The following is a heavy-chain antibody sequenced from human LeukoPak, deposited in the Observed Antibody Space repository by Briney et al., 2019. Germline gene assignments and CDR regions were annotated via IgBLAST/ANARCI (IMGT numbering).Heavy chain of an antibody. V-gene: IGHV4-59*01. D-gene: IGHD6-13*01. CDR2: IYYSGST. J-gene: IGHJ5*02. CDR1: GGSISSYY. CDR3: ARTTTYIAAAGSRWFDP. Sequence: SETLSLTCTVSGGSISSYYWSWIRQPPGKGLEWIGYIYYSGSTNYNPSLKSRVTISVDTSKNQFSLKLSSVTAADTAVYYCARTTTYIAAAGSRWFDPWGQGTLVTVSS.